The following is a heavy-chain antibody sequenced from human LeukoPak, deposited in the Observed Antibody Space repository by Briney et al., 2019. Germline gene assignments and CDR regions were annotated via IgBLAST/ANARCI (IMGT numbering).Heavy chain of an antibody. V-gene: IGHV3-74*01. Sequence: GGSLRLSCSASGFTFRNYWMHWVRQAQGKGLTWVSRISQVGLIPTYADSVKGRFTISRDNAKNTVYMHINSLRAEDSAVYFCARDMHYDSADCWGQGTLVIVSS. J-gene: IGHJ4*02. D-gene: IGHD3-3*01. CDR2: ISQVGLIP. CDR3: ARDMHYDSADC. CDR1: GFTFRNYW.